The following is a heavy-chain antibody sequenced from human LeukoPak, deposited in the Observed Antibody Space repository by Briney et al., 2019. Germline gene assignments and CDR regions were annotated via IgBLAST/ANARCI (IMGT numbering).Heavy chain of an antibody. CDR1: GFTFSGSA. CDR2: IRSKANSYAT. V-gene: IGHV3-73*01. CDR3: TRLHSTLGSNFDY. D-gene: IGHD2-2*01. Sequence: GGSLRLSCAASGFTFSGSAIHWVRQASGKGLEWVGRIRSKANSYATAYDASVKGRFTISRDDSKNTAYLQMNSLKTEDTAVYYCTRLHSTLGSNFDYWGQGTLVTVSS. J-gene: IGHJ4*02.